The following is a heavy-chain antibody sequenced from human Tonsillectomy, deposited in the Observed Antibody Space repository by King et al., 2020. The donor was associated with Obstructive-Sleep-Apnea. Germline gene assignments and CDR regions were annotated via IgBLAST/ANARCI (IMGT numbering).Heavy chain of an antibody. D-gene: IGHD6-13*01. J-gene: IGHJ4*02. CDR1: GFTFSSYW. Sequence: VQLVESGGGLVQPGGSLRLSCAASGFTFSSYWMSWVRQAPGKGLEWVANIKQDGSEKYYVDSVKGRFTISRDTAKNSLYLQMNSLRAEDTAVYYCARDLSSWYVAGVAGFGYWGQGTLVTVSS. CDR3: ARDLSSWYVAGVAGFGY. V-gene: IGHV3-7*03. CDR2: IKQDGSEK.